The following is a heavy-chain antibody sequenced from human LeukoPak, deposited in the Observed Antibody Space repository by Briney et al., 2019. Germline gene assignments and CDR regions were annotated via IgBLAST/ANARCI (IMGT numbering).Heavy chain of an antibody. V-gene: IGHV4-61*02. J-gene: IGHJ4*02. CDR2: IYTSGST. CDR1: GGSISSGSYY. CDR3: ARKVGAHRIFDY. D-gene: IGHD1-26*01. Sequence: SETLSLTCTVSGGSISSGSYYWSWIRQPAGKGLEWIGRIYTSGSTNYNPSLKSRVTISVDTSKNQFSLKLSSVTAADTAVYYCARKVGAHRIFDYWGQGTLVTVSS.